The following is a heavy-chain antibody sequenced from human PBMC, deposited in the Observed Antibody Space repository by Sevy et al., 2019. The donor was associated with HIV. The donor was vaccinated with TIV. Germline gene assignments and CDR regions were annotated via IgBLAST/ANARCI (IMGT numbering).Heavy chain of an antibody. D-gene: IGHD3-10*01. Sequence: ASVKVSCKASGYTFSSSYKHWVRQAPGQGLEWMGIINPNGGSTTYSQKFQGRATMTSDTSTITLYMELGSLRSEDTAVYYCGRDPTVTLVRGVLMKYGMDVWGQGTTVTVSS. J-gene: IGHJ6*02. CDR2: INPNGGST. CDR3: GRDPTVTLVRGVLMKYGMDV. V-gene: IGHV1-46*01. CDR1: GYTFSSSY.